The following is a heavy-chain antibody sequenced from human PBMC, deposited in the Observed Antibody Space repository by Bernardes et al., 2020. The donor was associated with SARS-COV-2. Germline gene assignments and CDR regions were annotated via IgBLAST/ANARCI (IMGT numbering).Heavy chain of an antibody. D-gene: IGHD6-13*01. V-gene: IGHV4-59*01. Sequence: SETLSLTCTVSGASIMSYFWSWIRQPPGKGVEWIGDVYYSGTTNYNPSLKGRVTMSVDTSTNQFSLRLTSVIAADTAVYYCVKSLAAGYYYFDLWGRGTLVTVSS. CDR1: GASIMSYF. CDR3: VKSLAAGYYYFDL. CDR2: VYYSGTT. J-gene: IGHJ2*01.